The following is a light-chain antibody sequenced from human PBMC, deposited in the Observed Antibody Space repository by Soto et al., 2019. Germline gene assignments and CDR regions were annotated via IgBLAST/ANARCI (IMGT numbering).Light chain of an antibody. CDR1: QGISSY. J-gene: IGKJ4*01. Sequence: IQLTQSPSSLSASVGDRVTITCRASQGISSYLAWYQQKPGKAPKLLIYAASTLQSGGPSRFSGSGSGTDFTLPISSLQPEDFATYYCQQLNAYPLPFGGGTKVEI. V-gene: IGKV1-9*01. CDR2: AAS. CDR3: QQLNAYPLP.